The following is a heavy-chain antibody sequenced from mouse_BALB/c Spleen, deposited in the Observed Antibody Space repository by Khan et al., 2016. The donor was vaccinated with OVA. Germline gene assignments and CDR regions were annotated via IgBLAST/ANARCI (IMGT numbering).Heavy chain of an antibody. V-gene: IGHV1-18*01. CDR2: IFPNNGDT. CDR3: ARHGYGGFAF. J-gene: IGHJ3*01. CDR1: GYPFTDYS. D-gene: IGHD2-2*01. Sequence: VRLQQSGPELVKPGASVKIPCKASGYPFTDYSMAWVKQSHGRGLEWIGDIFPNNGDTVSNQKFKGKATLTVDKSSSTAFLELRSLTSEDTAVYYCARHGYGGFAFWGQGTLVTVSA.